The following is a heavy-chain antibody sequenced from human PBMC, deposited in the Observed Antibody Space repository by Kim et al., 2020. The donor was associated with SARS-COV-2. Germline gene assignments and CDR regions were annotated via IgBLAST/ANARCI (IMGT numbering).Heavy chain of an antibody. CDR3: AREGYCSGGSCYSGNYYYYGMDV. CDR2: INPNSGGT. Sequence: ASVKVSCKASGYTFTGYYMHWVRQAPGQGLEWMGWINPNSGGTNYAQKFQGWVTMTRDTSISTAYMELSRLRSDDTAVYYCAREGYCSGGSCYSGNYYYYGMDVWGQGTTVTVSS. V-gene: IGHV1-2*04. CDR1: GYTFTGYY. J-gene: IGHJ6*02. D-gene: IGHD2-15*01.